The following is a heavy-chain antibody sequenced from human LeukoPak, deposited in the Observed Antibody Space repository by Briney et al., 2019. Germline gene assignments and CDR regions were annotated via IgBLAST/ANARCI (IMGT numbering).Heavy chain of an antibody. CDR1: GGTFSSYA. D-gene: IGHD6-13*01. V-gene: IGHV1-69*04. CDR3: ARDPSVEAAGLYFDY. Sequence: ASVKVSCKASGGTFSSYAISWVQQAPGQGLEWMGRIIPILGIANYAQKFQGRVTITADKSTSTAYMELSSLRSEDTAVYYCARDPSVEAAGLYFDYWGQGTLVTVSS. J-gene: IGHJ4*02. CDR2: IIPILGIA.